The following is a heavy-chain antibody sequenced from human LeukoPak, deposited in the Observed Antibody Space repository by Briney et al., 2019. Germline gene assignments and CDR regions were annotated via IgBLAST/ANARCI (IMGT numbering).Heavy chain of an antibody. Sequence: SETLSLTCIVSGGSISSGSYYWSWIRQPAGKGQEWIGRIYTSGHTNYCPALRSRVTMSIDTSKDQFSLKLNSVTAADTAVYFCARESSTWPYYFDYWGQGALVTVSS. J-gene: IGHJ4*02. V-gene: IGHV4-61*02. CDR3: ARESSTWPYYFDY. CDR2: IYTSGHT. D-gene: IGHD6-13*01. CDR1: GGSISSGSYY.